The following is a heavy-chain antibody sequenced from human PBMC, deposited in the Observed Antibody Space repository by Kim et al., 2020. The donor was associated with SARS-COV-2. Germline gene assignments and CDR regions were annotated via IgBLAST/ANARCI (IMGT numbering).Heavy chain of an antibody. CDR2: IYYSGST. V-gene: IGHV4-59*01. Sequence: SETLSLTCTVSGGSISSYYWSWIRQPPGKGLEWIGYIYYSGSTNYNPSLKSRVTISVDTSKNQFSLKLSSVTAADTAVYYCARGLRDSSGYWDYYYGMDVWGQGTTVTVSS. CDR3: ARGLRDSSGYWDYYYGMDV. J-gene: IGHJ6*02. CDR1: GGSISSYY. D-gene: IGHD3-22*01.